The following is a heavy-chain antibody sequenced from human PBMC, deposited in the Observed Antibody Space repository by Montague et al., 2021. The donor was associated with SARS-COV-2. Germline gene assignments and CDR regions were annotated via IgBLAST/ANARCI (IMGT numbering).Heavy chain of an antibody. D-gene: IGHD2-2*03. V-gene: IGHV6-1*01. Sequence: VSPGASRSSDGLSWHWISQSPSRGLEWLASTYYRSKWYNDSAPSVSGRATVKPDTSRNQFSLHLDSVTPEDTALYFCARKMDSSFDVWGKGTMVIVSS. J-gene: IGHJ3*01. CDR3: ARKMDSSFDV. CDR2: TYYRSKWYN. CDR1: GASRSSDGLS.